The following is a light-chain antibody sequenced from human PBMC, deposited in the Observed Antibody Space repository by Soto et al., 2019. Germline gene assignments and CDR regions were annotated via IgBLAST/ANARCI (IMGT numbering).Light chain of an antibody. CDR1: QSVSSY. CDR2: DAS. J-gene: IGKJ4*01. CDR3: QQRSNWPLT. V-gene: IGKV3-11*01. Sequence: EIVLTQSAATLSLSPGERATLSCRASQSVSSYLAWYQQKPGQAPRLLIYDASNRATGIPARFSGSGSGTDFTLTISSLEPEDFAVYYCQQRSNWPLTFGGGTKADIK.